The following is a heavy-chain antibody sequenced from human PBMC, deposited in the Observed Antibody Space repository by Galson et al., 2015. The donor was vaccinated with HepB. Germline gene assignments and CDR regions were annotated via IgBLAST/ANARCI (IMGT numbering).Heavy chain of an antibody. CDR1: GFTFRNYA. V-gene: IGHV3-23*01. J-gene: IGHJ6*02. Sequence: SLRLSCAASGFTFRNYAMTWVRQAPGKGLEWVSAISGSGDSTYYADSVKGRFTISRDNSKNTLYLQMNSLRADDTAVYYCAKAVAAGKHHYGMDVWGQGTTVTVSS. CDR3: AKAVAAGKHHYGMDV. CDR2: ISGSGDST. D-gene: IGHD2-15*01.